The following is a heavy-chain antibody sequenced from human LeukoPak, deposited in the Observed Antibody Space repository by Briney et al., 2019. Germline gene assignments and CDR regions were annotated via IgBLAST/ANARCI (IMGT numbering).Heavy chain of an antibody. J-gene: IGHJ4*02. CDR2: ISGSGGST. Sequence: PGGSLRLSCAASGFTVSTSYMSWVRQAPGKGLEWVSAISGSGGSTYYADSVKGRFTISRDNSKDTLYLQMNSLRAEDTAVYYCAKGLTAAAGDYWGQGTLVTVSS. D-gene: IGHD6-13*01. CDR1: GFTVSTSY. V-gene: IGHV3-23*01. CDR3: AKGLTAAAGDY.